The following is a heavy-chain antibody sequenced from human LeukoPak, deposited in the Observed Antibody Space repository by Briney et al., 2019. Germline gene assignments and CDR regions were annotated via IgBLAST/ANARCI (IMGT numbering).Heavy chain of an antibody. CDR2: ISSSSYI. J-gene: IGHJ4*02. D-gene: IGHD6-13*01. CDR1: GFTFSSYS. CDR3: ARVTTYSSSWFGDFDS. V-gene: IGHV3-21*01. Sequence: PGGSLRLSCAASGFTFSSYSMNWVRQAPGKGLEWVSSISSSSYIYYADSVKGRFTISRDNAKNSLYLQMNSLRVEDTALYYCARVTTYSSSWFGDFDSWGQGALVTVSS.